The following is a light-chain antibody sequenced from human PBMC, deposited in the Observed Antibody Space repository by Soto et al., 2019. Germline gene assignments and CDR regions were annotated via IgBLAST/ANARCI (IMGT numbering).Light chain of an antibody. CDR1: QSVGTF. CDR2: GAS. Sequence: EVVMTQSPATLSVSPGERATLSCRASQSVGTFLAWYQQRPGQAPRLLIHGASTRASGIPARFSGSGSGTEFTLTISSLQSEDFAVYYCQQYNNWTPLTFGAGTKVEI. J-gene: IGKJ4*01. CDR3: QQYNNWTPLT. V-gene: IGKV3-15*01.